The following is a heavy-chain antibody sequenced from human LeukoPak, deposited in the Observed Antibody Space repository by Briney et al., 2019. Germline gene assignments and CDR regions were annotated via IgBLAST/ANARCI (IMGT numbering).Heavy chain of an antibody. CDR1: GGSISSGGYS. CDR2: IYHSGST. D-gene: IGHD2-21*02. J-gene: IGHJ5*02. Sequence: SQTLSLTCAVSGGSISSGGYSWSWIRQPPGKGLEWIGYIYHSGSTYYNPSLKSRVTISVDRSKNQFSLKLSSVTAADTAVYYCAREVVTAIITWGQGTLVTVSS. V-gene: IGHV4-30-2*01. CDR3: AREVVTAIIT.